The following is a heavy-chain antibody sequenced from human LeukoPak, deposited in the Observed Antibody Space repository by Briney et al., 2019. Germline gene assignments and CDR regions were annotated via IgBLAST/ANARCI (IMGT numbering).Heavy chain of an antibody. Sequence: GGSLRLSCAASGVTLSDYYMSWIRQAPGKGLEWVSYSSRSGSTIYYADSVKGRFAISRDNAKNSLYLQMNSLRAEDTAVYYCARRRDFIDYWGQGTLVTVSS. V-gene: IGHV3-11*01. CDR2: SSRSGSTI. J-gene: IGHJ4*02. CDR3: ARRRDFIDY. D-gene: IGHD3/OR15-3a*01. CDR1: GVTLSDYY.